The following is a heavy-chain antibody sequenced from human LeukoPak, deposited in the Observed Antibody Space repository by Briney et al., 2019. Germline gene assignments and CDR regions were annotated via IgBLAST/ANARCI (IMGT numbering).Heavy chain of an antibody. Sequence: GASVKVSCKASGYTFTIYYMHWVRQAPGQGLEWMGIINPNSGGTNYAQKFQGRVTMTRDTSISTAYMELSRLRSDDTAVYYCARDLVPRSWFDPWGQGTLVTVSS. CDR1: GYTFTIYY. CDR2: INPNSGGT. CDR3: ARDLVPRSWFDP. J-gene: IGHJ5*02. V-gene: IGHV1-2*02.